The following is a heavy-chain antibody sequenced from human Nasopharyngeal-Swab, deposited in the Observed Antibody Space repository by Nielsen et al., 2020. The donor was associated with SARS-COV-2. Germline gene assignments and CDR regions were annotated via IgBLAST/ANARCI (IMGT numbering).Heavy chain of an antibody. V-gene: IGHV3-7*01. J-gene: IGHJ4*02. Sequence: GGSLRLSCAASGFTFSSYWMSWVRQAPGKGLEWVANIKQDGSEKYYVDSVKGRFTISRDNAKNSLYLQMNSLRAEDTAVYYCAREPSYDFWSGYSGRNFDYWGQGTLVTVSS. CDR1: GFTFSSYW. CDR3: AREPSYDFWSGYSGRNFDY. D-gene: IGHD3-3*01. CDR2: IKQDGSEK.